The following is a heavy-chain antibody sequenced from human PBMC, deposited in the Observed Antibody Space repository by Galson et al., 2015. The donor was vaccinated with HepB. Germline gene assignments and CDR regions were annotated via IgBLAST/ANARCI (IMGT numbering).Heavy chain of an antibody. CDR2: IYHSGST. V-gene: IGHV4-39*01. J-gene: IGHJ4*02. CDR3: ARRVKNFYYGSGSVDY. CDR1: GGSIGSSSHY. Sequence: LSLTCIVSGGSIGSSSHYWGWIRQPPGKGLEWIGTIYHSGSTYYNPSLKSRVTISVDTSKNQFSLKLSSVTAADTAVYYCARRVKNFYYGSGSVDYWGQGTLVTVSS. D-gene: IGHD3-10*01.